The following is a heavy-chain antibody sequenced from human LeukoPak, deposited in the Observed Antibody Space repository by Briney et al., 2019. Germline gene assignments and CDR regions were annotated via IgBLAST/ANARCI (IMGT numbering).Heavy chain of an antibody. D-gene: IGHD2-2*01. CDR2: IKQDGSEK. Sequence: PGGSLRLSCAASGFTFSSYWMSWVRQAPGKGLEWVANIKQDGSEKYYVDSVKGRFTISRDNAKNSLYLQMNSLRAEDTAVYSCARGLDCSSTSCYGLYAFDIWGQGTLVTVSS. V-gene: IGHV3-7*01. J-gene: IGHJ3*02. CDR1: GFTFSSYW. CDR3: ARGLDCSSTSCYGLYAFDI.